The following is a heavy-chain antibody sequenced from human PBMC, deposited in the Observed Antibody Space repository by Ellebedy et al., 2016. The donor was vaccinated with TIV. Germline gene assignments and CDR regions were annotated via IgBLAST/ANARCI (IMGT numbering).Heavy chain of an antibody. CDR1: GYTFTSYG. CDR2: ISAYNGNT. D-gene: IGHD6-13*01. V-gene: IGHV1-18*01. CDR3: ARTTSSWYGDNWFDP. Sequence: AASVKVSCKASGYTFTSYGISWVRQAPGQGLEWMGWISAYNGNTNYAKKLQGRVTITTDTSTSTAYMELRSLRSDDTAVYYCARTTSSWYGDNWFDPWGQGTLVTVSS. J-gene: IGHJ5*02.